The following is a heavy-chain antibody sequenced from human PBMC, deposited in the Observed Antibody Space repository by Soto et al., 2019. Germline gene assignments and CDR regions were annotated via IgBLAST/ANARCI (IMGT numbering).Heavy chain of an antibody. CDR2: IYYSGST. Sequence: QLQLQESGPGLVKPSETLSLTCSVFGDSITSSRYYWGWIRQSPQTGLEWIGSIYYSGSTFYNPSLKSRATISVDTSKNQFSLKLTSVSAADTSLYFCARQTASIVRQGDFDYWGQGTLVTVSS. J-gene: IGHJ4*02. V-gene: IGHV4-39*01. CDR3: ARQTASIVRQGDFDY. D-gene: IGHD2-2*01. CDR1: GDSITSSRYY.